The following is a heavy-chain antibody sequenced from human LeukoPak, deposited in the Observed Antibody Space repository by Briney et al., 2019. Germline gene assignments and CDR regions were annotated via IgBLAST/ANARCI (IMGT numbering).Heavy chain of an antibody. J-gene: IGHJ1*01. CDR1: GFTFKNFV. CDR2: VNDDGRST. V-gene: IGHV3-74*01. CDR3: AREGEMATAEYFQH. D-gene: IGHD5-24*01. Sequence: GGSLRLSCAAYGFTFKNFVMHWVRQAPGKGLVWVSRVNDDGRSTHYADYVKGRFTVSRDNAKSSLYLQLNSLRVEDTAVYYCAREGEMATAEYFQHWGQGTLVTVSS.